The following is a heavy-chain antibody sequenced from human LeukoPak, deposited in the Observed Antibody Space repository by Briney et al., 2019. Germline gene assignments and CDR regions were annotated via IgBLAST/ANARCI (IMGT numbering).Heavy chain of an antibody. CDR2: IYYSGST. J-gene: IGHJ4*02. Sequence: PSESLSLTCTVSGGSISSYYWSWIRQPPGKGLEWIGYIYYSGSTNYNPTLKSRVTISVDTSKNQFSLKRSSVTAADAAVYYCARLWDTGDNADGYWGQGTLVTVSS. D-gene: IGHD7-27*01. CDR3: ARLWDTGDNADGY. V-gene: IGHV4-59*08. CDR1: GGSISSYY.